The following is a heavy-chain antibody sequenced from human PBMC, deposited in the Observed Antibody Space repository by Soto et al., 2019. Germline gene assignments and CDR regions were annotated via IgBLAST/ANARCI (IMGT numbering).Heavy chain of an antibody. D-gene: IGHD2-2*01. Sequence: QVQLVESGGGLVKTGGSLRLSCAASGFTFRDYYMSWIRQAPGKGLEWVSYISSTGRTIYYTDSVKGRFTISRDNAKNSLYLQINSLRAEDTAVYYCAQGYCSSTSCYGGWGQGTMVTVFS. CDR3: AQGYCSSTSCYGG. J-gene: IGHJ3*01. CDR1: GFTFRDYY. V-gene: IGHV3-11*01. CDR2: ISSTGRTI.